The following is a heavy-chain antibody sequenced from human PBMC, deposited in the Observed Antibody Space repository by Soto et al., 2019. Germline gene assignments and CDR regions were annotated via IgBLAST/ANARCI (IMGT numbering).Heavy chain of an antibody. V-gene: IGHV4-39*01. Sequence: SETLSLTCTVSGGSVTNSSYYWGWIRQSPGKGLEWIGSVYYRGRSYSESSVKSRVTISVDTSKNRFSLSLNSVTASDTAVYFCVSQRTTVPTQAYFDYWGPGALVTVLL. J-gene: IGHJ4*02. CDR2: VYYRGRS. D-gene: IGHD4-17*01. CDR1: GGSVTNSSYY. CDR3: VSQRTTVPTQAYFDY.